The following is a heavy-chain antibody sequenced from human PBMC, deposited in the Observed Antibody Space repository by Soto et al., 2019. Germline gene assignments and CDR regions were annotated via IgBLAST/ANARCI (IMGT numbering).Heavy chain of an antibody. D-gene: IGHD6-13*01. CDR1: GFSLSTSGVG. V-gene: IGHV2-5*01. Sequence: QITLKESGPTLVKPTQTLTLTCTFSGFSLSTSGVGVGWIRQPPGKALEWLALVYCNDDKSHNPSLKSRLTITTDTSKHQTVLTITNMAPVDTATYYCAHTQQLVFDYWCQGTLVTVSS. J-gene: IGHJ4*02. CDR2: VYCNDDK. CDR3: AHTQQLVFDY.